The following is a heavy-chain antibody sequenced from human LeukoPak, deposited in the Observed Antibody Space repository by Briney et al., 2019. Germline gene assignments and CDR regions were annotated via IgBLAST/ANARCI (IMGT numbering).Heavy chain of an antibody. CDR2: IIPIFGTA. J-gene: IGHJ5*02. CDR3: TRLSIAVAGTREYNWFDP. D-gene: IGHD6-19*01. Sequence: GASVKVSCKASGGTFSSYAISWVRQAPGQGLEWMGGIIPIFGTANYAQKFQGRVTITADKSTSTAYMELSSLRSEDTAVYYCTRLSIAVAGTREYNWFDPWGQGTLVTVSS. V-gene: IGHV1-69*06. CDR1: GGTFSSYA.